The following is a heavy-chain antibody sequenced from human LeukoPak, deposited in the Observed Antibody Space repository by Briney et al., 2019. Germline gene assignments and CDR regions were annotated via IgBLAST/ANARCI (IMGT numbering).Heavy chain of an antibody. CDR2: IYYSGST. D-gene: IGHD3-16*01. Sequence: SETLSLTCTVSGGSISSYYWSWIRQPPGKGLKWIGYIYYSGSTNYNPSLKSRVTISVDTSKNQFSLKLSSVTAADTAVYYCATTWGGEDYWGQGTLVTVSS. V-gene: IGHV4-59*01. J-gene: IGHJ4*02. CDR1: GGSISSYY. CDR3: ATTWGGEDY.